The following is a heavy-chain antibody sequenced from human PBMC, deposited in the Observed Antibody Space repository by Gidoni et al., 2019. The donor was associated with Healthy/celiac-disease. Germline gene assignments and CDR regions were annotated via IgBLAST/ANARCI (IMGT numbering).Heavy chain of an antibody. J-gene: IGHJ4*02. CDR3: AREDVSGSTGPSFDY. CDR1: GYTFTSYY. V-gene: IGHV1-46*01. Sequence: QVQLVQSGAEVKKPGASVKVSCKASGYTFTSYYMHWVRQAPGQGLEWMGIINPSGGSTSYAQKFQGRVTMTRDTSTSTVYMELSSLRSEDTAVYYCAREDVSGSTGPSFDYWGQGTLVTVSS. CDR2: INPSGGST. D-gene: IGHD3-16*01.